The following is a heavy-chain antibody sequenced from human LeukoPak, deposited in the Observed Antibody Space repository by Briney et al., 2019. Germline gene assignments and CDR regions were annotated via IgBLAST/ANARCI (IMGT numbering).Heavy chain of an antibody. D-gene: IGHD3/OR15-3a*01. CDR3: ARRRDFIDY. Sequence: GGPLRLSCVASGVTFRSYSMNWVPQAPGKGLGWVSYNRRTSGHIHHPASIQARLTISRDNAKTSLYLQMNGLRPEDTAVYYCARRRDFIDYWGQGTLVTVSS. J-gene: IGHJ4*02. V-gene: IGHV3-21*04. CDR2: NRRTSGHI. CDR1: GVTFRSYS.